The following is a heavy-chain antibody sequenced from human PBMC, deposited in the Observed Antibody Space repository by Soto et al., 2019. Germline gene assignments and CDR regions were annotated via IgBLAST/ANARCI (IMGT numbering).Heavy chain of an antibody. CDR1: GYTFFTYD. V-gene: IGHV1-18*01. J-gene: IGHJ5*02. CDR3: ARHHGPTTSENWFDP. D-gene: IGHD5-12*01. CDR2: ISTYSGDT. Sequence: ASVHVSCKASGYTFFTYDISWVRQAPLQGLEWMGWISTYSGDTKYAQKFQGRVTMTTDTSTTTAYLELRSLRSDDTAVYYCARHHGPTTSENWFDPWGQGNLVTVSS.